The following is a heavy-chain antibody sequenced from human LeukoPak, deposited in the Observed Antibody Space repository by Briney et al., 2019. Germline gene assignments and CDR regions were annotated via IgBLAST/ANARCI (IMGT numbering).Heavy chain of an antibody. V-gene: IGHV4-59*12. CDR3: ARDRGCSGGSCYTSAFDI. CDR2: IYYSGST. D-gene: IGHD2-15*01. CDR1: GGSISSYY. Sequence: SETLSLTCTVSGGSISSYYWSWIRQPPRKGLEWIGYIYYSGSTNYNPSLKSRVTISVDTSKNQFSLKLSSVTAADTAVYYCARDRGCSGGSCYTSAFDIWGQGTMVTVSS. J-gene: IGHJ3*02.